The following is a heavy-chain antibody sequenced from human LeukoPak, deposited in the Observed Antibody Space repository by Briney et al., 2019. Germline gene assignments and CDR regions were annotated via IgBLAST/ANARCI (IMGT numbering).Heavy chain of an antibody. CDR2: IYTSGST. CDR1: GGSISSYY. CDR3: AREVAAAGTLLYDY. J-gene: IGHJ4*02. Sequence: PETLSLTCTVSGGSISSYYWSWIRQPAGKGLEWIGRIYTSGSTNYNPSLKSRVTMSVDTSKNQFSLKLSSVTAADTAVYYCAREVAAAGTLLYDYWGQGTLVTVSS. D-gene: IGHD6-13*01. V-gene: IGHV4-4*07.